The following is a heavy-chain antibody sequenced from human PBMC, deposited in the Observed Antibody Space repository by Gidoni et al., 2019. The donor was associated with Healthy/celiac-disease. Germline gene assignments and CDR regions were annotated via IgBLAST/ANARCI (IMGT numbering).Heavy chain of an antibody. CDR1: GFTFSRYW. V-gene: IGHV3-7*04. J-gene: IGHJ4*02. Sequence: EVQLVESGGGWVQPGGSLRPSCGASGFTFSRYWISWVRQAPGNGVEGVANIKQDGSEKSYVDSVKGRFTISRDNAKNSVYLQMNSLRGEDTAVYYCARDRSSSSSAVLWGQGTLVTVSS. CDR2: IKQDGSEK. D-gene: IGHD2-2*01. CDR3: ARDRSSSSSAVL.